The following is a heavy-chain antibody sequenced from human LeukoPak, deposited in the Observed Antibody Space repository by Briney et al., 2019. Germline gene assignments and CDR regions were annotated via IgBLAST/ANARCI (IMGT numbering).Heavy chain of an antibody. Sequence: QPGGSLRLSCAASRFTFSSYAMHWVRQAPGKGLEWVAVMSYDGSNKYYADSVKGRFTISRDNSKYTLYLQMNSLRAEDTAVYYCARGIGMTTLTTGFDYWGQGTLVTVSS. CDR3: ARGIGMTTLTTGFDY. CDR2: MSYDGSNK. D-gene: IGHD4-17*01. CDR1: RFTFSSYA. V-gene: IGHV3-30*04. J-gene: IGHJ4*02.